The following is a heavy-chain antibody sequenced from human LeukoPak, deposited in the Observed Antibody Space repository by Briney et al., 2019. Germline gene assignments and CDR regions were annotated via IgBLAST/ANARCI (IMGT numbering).Heavy chain of an antibody. CDR3: ARGRSGYYYGSGSYSYYYYMDV. CDR1: GGSISSGDYY. Sequence: PSETLSLTCTVSGGSISSGDYYWSWIRQPPGKGLEWIGEINHSGSTNYNPSLKSRVTISVDTSKNQFSLKLSSVTAADTAVYYCARGRSGYYYGSGSYSYYYYMDVWGKGTTVTVSS. V-gene: IGHV4-39*07. CDR2: INHSGST. D-gene: IGHD3-10*01. J-gene: IGHJ6*03.